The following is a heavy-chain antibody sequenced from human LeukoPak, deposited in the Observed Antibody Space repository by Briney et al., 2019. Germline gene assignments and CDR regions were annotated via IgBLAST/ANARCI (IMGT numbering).Heavy chain of an antibody. D-gene: IGHD3-22*01. Sequence: APVKVSCKASGYTFNTYGISWVRQAPGQGLEWMGWISTYNGNTNYAQKLQGRVTMTTDTSTTTAYMELTSLRFDDTAVYYCYRGSYDSSARGFDYWGQGTLVTVSS. CDR2: ISTYNGNT. V-gene: IGHV1-18*01. CDR1: GYTFNTYG. J-gene: IGHJ4*02. CDR3: YRGSYDSSARGFDY.